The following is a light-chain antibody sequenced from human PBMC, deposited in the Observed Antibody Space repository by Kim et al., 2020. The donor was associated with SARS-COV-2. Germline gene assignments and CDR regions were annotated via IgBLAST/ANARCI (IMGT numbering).Light chain of an antibody. CDR2: GAS. CDR1: QSVSSN. CDR3: KQYNNWPRT. V-gene: IGKV3-15*01. Sequence: VAPGERSTLTCRACQSVSSNLAWYQQKPGQAPRLLIYGASTRATGIPARFSGSGSGTEFTLTISSLQSEDFAVYYCKQYNNWPRTFVEGTKVDIK. J-gene: IGKJ1*01.